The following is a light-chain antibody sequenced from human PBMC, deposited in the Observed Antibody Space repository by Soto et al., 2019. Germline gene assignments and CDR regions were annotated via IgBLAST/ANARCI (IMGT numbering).Light chain of an antibody. CDR3: AAWDGSLQSWV. CDR1: SSNIGSHV. V-gene: IGLV1-44*01. Sequence: QSVLTQPPSASATPGQRVTISCSGSSSNIGSHVVNWYQQVPGTAPKLLIYTNNQRPSGVPDRFSDSKSGTSASLAISGLQSEDEADYYCAAWDGSLQSWVFGGGTKLTVL. CDR2: TNN. J-gene: IGLJ3*02.